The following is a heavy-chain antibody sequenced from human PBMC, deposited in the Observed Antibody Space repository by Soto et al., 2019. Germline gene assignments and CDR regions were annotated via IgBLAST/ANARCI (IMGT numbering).Heavy chain of an antibody. CDR3: ATTQLDFWSGYSGPYYFDY. Sequence: SETLSLTCAVYGGSFTGYHWSWIRQPPGKGLEWIGEINHSGSTNYNPSLKSRVTISLDRSKNQFSLKLSSVTAADTAVYYCATTQLDFWSGYSGPYYFDYWGQGTLVTVSS. V-gene: IGHV4-34*01. J-gene: IGHJ4*02. CDR1: GGSFTGYH. CDR2: INHSGST. D-gene: IGHD3-3*01.